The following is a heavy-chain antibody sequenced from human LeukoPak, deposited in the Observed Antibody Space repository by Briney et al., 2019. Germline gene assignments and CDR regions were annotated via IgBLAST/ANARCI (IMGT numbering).Heavy chain of an antibody. D-gene: IGHD1-14*01. CDR2: INQDGSEK. CDR1: GFTFTSYW. CDR3: ARDFRNAGDY. J-gene: IGHJ4*02. V-gene: IGHV3-7*01. Sequence: GGSLRLSCAASGFTFTSYWINWVRQAPGKGLEWVAVINQDGSEKYYVDSVKGRFTISRDNAKNSLYLQMNSLRAEDTAVYYCARDFRNAGDYWGQGTLVTVSS.